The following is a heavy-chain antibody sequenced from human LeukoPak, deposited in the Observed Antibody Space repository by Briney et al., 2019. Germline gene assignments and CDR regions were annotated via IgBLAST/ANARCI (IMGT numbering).Heavy chain of an antibody. D-gene: IGHD6-13*01. Sequence: GGSLRLSCAASGFTFSSYGMHWVRQAPGKGQEWVEVIWYDGSNKYYADSVKGRFIISRDNSKNTLYLQMNSLRAEDMAVYYCARDNSWLAAACTLDYWGQGTLVTVSS. J-gene: IGHJ4*02. CDR3: ARDNSWLAAACTLDY. V-gene: IGHV3-33*01. CDR1: GFTFSSYG. CDR2: IWYDGSNK.